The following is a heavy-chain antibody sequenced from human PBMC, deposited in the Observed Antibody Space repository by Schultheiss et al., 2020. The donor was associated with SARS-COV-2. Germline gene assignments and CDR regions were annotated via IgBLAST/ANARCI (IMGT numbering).Heavy chain of an antibody. CDR2: IYSGGST. D-gene: IGHD3-10*01. CDR3: ARWADYYGSGSYYSDYFDY. J-gene: IGHJ4*02. CDR1: GFTFSSYA. V-gene: IGHV3-66*01. Sequence: GGSLRLSCAASGFTFSSYAMSWVRQAPGKGLEWVSVIYSGGSTYYADSVKGRFTISRDNSKNTLYLQMNSLRAEDTAVYYCARWADYYGSGSYYSDYFDYWGQGTLVTVSS.